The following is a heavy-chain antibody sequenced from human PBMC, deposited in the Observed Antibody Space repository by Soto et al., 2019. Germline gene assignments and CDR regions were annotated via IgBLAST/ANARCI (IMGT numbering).Heavy chain of an antibody. D-gene: IGHD2-21*02. CDR1: GGTFSSYA. J-gene: IGHJ3*02. CDR3: ARDIVVVTATPGASDI. CDR2: IIPIFGTA. Sequence: SVKVSCKASGGTFSSYAISWVRQAPGQGLEWMGGIIPIFGTANYAQKFQGRVTITADESTSTAYMELSSLRSEDTAVYYCARDIVVVTATPGASDIWGQGTMVTVSS. V-gene: IGHV1-69*13.